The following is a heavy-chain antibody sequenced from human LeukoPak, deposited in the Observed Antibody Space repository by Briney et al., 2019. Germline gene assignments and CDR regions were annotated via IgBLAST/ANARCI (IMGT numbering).Heavy chain of an antibody. CDR3: ASSGRSYYYCGIDV. J-gene: IGHJ6*02. Sequence: AAAKVSCKASGYTLHNYVLSWVRQAPGQGLEGMGWISAYNGNTNHAQKLQGRVTMTTDTSTSTAYMELRSLRSDDTAVYYCASSGRSYYYCGIDVWGQGTTVTVSS. CDR2: ISAYNGNT. V-gene: IGHV1-18*01. CDR1: GYTLHNYV. D-gene: IGHD6-25*01.